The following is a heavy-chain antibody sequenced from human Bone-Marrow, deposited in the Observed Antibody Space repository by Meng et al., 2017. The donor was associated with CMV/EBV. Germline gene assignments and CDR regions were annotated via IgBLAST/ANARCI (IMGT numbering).Heavy chain of an antibody. CDR2: IKESGRET. V-gene: IGHV3-7*01. Sequence: GGSLRLSCAASGFNFNTYWMSWVRQAPGKGLEWVASIKESGRETHYVGSVRGRFTISRDNAKNALYLQMNSLRAEDSAVYYCARDLRGTAATGTYFDYWGQGTLVTVSS. CDR3: ARDLRGTAATGTYFDY. CDR1: GFNFNTYW. D-gene: IGHD1-1*01. J-gene: IGHJ4*02.